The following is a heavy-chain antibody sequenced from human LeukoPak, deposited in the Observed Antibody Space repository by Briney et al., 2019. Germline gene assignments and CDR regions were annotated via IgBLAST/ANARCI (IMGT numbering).Heavy chain of an antibody. D-gene: IGHD3-22*01. CDR2: IYYSGST. CDR1: GGSISTYY. V-gene: IGHV4-59*12. CDR3: ARVRYYDSSGYYFRRNWFDP. Sequence: PSETLSLTCTVSGGSISTYYWSWIRQPPGKGLEWIGYIYYSGSTNYNPSLKSRVTISVDTSKNQFSLKLSSVTAADTAVYYCARVRYYDSSGYYFRRNWFDPWGQGTLVTVSS. J-gene: IGHJ5*02.